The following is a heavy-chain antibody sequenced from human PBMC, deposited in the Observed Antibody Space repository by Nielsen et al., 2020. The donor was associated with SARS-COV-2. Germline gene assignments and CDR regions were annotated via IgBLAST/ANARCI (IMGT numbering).Heavy chain of an antibody. V-gene: IGHV3-7*03. CDR2: INQDGSEK. Sequence: GESLKISCAASGFTFSSYWMSWVRQAPGKGLEWVANINQDGSEKYYVDSVKGRFTISRDNAKNSLYLQMNSLRAEDTAVYYCARDQRYCSGASCYHFDYWGQGTLVTVSS. CDR3: ARDQRYCSGASCYHFDY. J-gene: IGHJ4*02. D-gene: IGHD2-15*01. CDR1: GFTFSSYW.